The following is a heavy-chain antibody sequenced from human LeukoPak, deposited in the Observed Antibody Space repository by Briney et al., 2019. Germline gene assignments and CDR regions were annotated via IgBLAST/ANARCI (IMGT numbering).Heavy chain of an antibody. J-gene: IGHJ4*02. Sequence: GGSLRLSCAASGFTFSGYWMSWVRQAPGKGLEWVASIRQDGNEKHYVDSVKGRFTISRDSAKNSLYLQMNSLRAEDTAVYYCARDVYYDTNFDFWGQGTLVTVSS. CDR2: IRQDGNEK. CDR3: ARDVYYDTNFDF. D-gene: IGHD3-16*01. CDR1: GFTFSGYW. V-gene: IGHV3-7*01.